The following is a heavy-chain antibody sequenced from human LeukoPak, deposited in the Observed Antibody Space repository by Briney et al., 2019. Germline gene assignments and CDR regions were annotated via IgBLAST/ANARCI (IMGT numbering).Heavy chain of an antibody. J-gene: IGHJ4*02. V-gene: IGHV3-23*01. D-gene: IGHD3-22*01. CDR3: AKAMSTDHYDSKGFYRVDFDS. CDR1: GFTFSTYA. Sequence: PGGSLRLSCAASGFTFSTYAMSWVRQAPGKGLEGVSALSNSGGSGGTTSLADCVKGRFSISRDNSKSTLYLQLSSLTAEDTAVYYCAKAMSTDHYDSKGFYRVDFDSWGQGTLVTVSS. CDR2: LSNSGGSGGTT.